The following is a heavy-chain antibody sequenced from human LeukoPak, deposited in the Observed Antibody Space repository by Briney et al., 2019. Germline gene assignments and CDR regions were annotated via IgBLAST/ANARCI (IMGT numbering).Heavy chain of an antibody. D-gene: IGHD6-19*01. Sequence: PSETLSLTCTVSGGSISSYYWSWIRQPPGKGLEWIGYIYYSGSTNHNPSLKSRVTISVDTSKNQFSLKLSSVTAADTAVYYCARDSIPGYSSGWSQGTLVTVSS. V-gene: IGHV4-59*01. J-gene: IGHJ4*02. CDR3: ARDSIPGYSSG. CDR2: IYYSGST. CDR1: GGSISSYY.